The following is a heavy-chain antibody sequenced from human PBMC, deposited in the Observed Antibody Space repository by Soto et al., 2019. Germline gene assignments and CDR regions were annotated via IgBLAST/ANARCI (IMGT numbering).Heavy chain of an antibody. CDR3: ASVVVGATRQSGSDH. V-gene: IGHV4-39*02. CDR1: LGSVNTADYF. D-gene: IGHD2-15*01. J-gene: IGHJ4*02. Sequence: QLQESGPGLVKPSETLSLTCTVSLGSVNTADYFWAWIRQPPGKGLEFIGSIHSSGGTFYSPSLKSRVSISIDKSKNHFSPRLTSVTAGDTAVYFCASVVVGATRQSGSDHWGQGTLVTVS. CDR2: IHSSGGT.